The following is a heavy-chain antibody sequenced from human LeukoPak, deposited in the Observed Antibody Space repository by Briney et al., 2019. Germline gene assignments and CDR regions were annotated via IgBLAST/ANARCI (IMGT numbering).Heavy chain of an antibody. CDR3: AKVGVTGWYFDY. CDR2: ISGSGGST. CDR1: GFTFSDYY. J-gene: IGHJ4*02. Sequence: PGGSLRLSCVASGFTFSDYYMGWIRQAPGKGLERVSGISGSGGSTYYADSLKGRFTISRDNSKNTLYLQVNSLRAEDTAVYYCAKVGVTGWYFDYWGQGALVTVSS. V-gene: IGHV3-23*01. D-gene: IGHD1-26*01.